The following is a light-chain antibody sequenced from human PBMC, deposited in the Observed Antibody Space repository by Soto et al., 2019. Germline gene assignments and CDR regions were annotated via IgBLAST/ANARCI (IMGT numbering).Light chain of an antibody. J-gene: IGLJ1*01. CDR1: RRDVGGYNY. CDR2: EVT. Sequence: QSALTQPASVSGSPGQSITISCTGTRRDVGGYNYVSWYQQYPGKSPKLLIYEVTHRPSGVSNRFSVSKSGNTASLTISGLQAEDEADYYCSSYTISNTLPFVFGTGTKLTVL. CDR3: SSYTISNTLPFV. V-gene: IGLV2-14*01.